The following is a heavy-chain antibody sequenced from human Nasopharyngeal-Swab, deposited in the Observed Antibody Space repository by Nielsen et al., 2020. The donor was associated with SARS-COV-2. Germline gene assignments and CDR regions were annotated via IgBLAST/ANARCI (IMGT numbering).Heavy chain of an antibody. Sequence: GESLKISCAASGFTFSSYSMNWVRQAPGKGLEWVSYISSSSSTIYYEDSVKGRFTISRDNAKNSLYLQMNSLRDEDTAVYYCAREPAARPPAPDYYYYYGMDVWGQGTTVTVSS. D-gene: IGHD6-6*01. CDR1: GFTFSSYS. J-gene: IGHJ6*02. CDR2: ISSSSSTI. CDR3: AREPAARPPAPDYYYYYGMDV. V-gene: IGHV3-48*02.